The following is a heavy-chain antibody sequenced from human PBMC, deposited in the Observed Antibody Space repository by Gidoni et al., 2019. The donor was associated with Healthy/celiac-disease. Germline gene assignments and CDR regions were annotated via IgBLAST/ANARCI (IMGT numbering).Heavy chain of an antibody. Sequence: QITLKDSGPTLVKPTPTLTLTCTFSGFSLSPRGVGVGWIRQPPGKALEWLALIYWDDDRRYSPSLKSRLTITNDNYKIQVVITMTNMDPVDTATYYCAHIVLYDSCGRSDAFDIWGQGTMVTVSS. D-gene: IGHD3-22*01. CDR3: AHIVLYDSCGRSDAFDI. CDR1: GFSLSPRGVG. V-gene: IGHV2-5*02. J-gene: IGHJ3*02. CDR2: IYWDDDR.